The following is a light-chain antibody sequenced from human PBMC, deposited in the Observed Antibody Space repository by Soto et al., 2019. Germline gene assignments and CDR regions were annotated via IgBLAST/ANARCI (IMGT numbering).Light chain of an antibody. J-gene: IGKJ5*01. CDR1: QGISNY. CDR2: AAS. CDR3: QQLNSYPIT. Sequence: IQFTQSPSSLSASVGDRVTITCRASQGISNYLAWYQQTQGKAPKPLIYAASTLQSGVPSRFGGNRSGTDCTLAVSRLRPEDFETYYCQQLNSYPITFGQGTRLEIK. V-gene: IGKV1-9*01.